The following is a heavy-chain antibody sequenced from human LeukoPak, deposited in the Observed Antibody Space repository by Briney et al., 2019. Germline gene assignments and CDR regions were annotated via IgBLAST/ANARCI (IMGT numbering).Heavy chain of an antibody. CDR3: ARNSDYWSGYFPF. CDR1: GYTFTSYG. V-gene: IGHV1-8*02. D-gene: IGHD3-3*01. Sequence: GASVKVSCKASGYTFTSYGINWVRQAPGQGLEWMGWMNPDSGNTGYAQKFEGRVTMTRDTSISTAYMELNYLRSDDTAVYYCARNSDYWSGYFPFWGQGALVTVSS. J-gene: IGHJ4*02. CDR2: MNPDSGNT.